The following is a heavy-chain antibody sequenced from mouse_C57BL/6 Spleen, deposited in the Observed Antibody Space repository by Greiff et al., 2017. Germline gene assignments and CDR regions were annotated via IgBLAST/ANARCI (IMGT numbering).Heavy chain of an antibody. J-gene: IGHJ3*01. CDR2: IDPENGDT. V-gene: IGHV14-4*01. Sequence: EVQLQESGAELVRPGASVKLSCTASGFNIKDDYMHWVKQRPEQGLEWIGWIDPENGDTEYASKFQGKATITADTSSNTAYLQLSSLTSEDTAVYYCTFFYYYGSSPFAYWGQGTLVTVSA. D-gene: IGHD1-1*01. CDR3: TFFYYYGSSPFAY. CDR1: GFNIKDDY.